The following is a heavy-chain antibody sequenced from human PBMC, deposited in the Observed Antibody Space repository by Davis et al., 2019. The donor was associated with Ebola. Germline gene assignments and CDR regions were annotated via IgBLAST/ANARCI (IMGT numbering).Heavy chain of an antibody. D-gene: IGHD3-9*01. V-gene: IGHV3-30*03. CDR3: ARLDEDDYLTGPDY. J-gene: IGHJ4*02. Sequence: GESLKISCAASGFTFSSYGMHWVRQAPGKGLEWVAFISYDGSNKDCADSVKGRFTISRDNSKNTVDLQMNSLRAEDTAVYYCARLDEDDYLTGPDYWGQGTLVTVSS. CDR1: GFTFSSYG. CDR2: ISYDGSNK.